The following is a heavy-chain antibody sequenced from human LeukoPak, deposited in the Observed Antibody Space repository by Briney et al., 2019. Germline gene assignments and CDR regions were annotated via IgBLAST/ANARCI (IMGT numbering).Heavy chain of an antibody. CDR2: ISASGGTI. J-gene: IGHJ4*02. D-gene: IGHD3-16*01. Sequence: QPGGSLRLSCVASGFTFNSFDMGWVRQAPGKGLEWVSVISASGGTIFYADSVKGRFTISRDNSKNTLYLQMSSLRAEDTAVYYCAKELTYEYLFDYWGQGTLVTVSS. CDR1: GFTFNSFD. CDR3: AKELTYEYLFDY. V-gene: IGHV3-23*01.